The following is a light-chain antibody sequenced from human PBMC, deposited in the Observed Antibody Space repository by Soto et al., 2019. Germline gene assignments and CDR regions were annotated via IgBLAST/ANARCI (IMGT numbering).Light chain of an antibody. V-gene: IGKV1-5*03. CDR1: QSISSW. CDR3: QQYKSSSFT. Sequence: DIQMTQSPSTLSASVGDRVTITCRASQSISSWLAWYHQKPGKAPKLLIYTASSLESGVPSRFSGIGSAAEVTLTLSSLQPDDLATYYCQQYKSSSFTVGPGTKVDIK. J-gene: IGKJ3*01. CDR2: TAS.